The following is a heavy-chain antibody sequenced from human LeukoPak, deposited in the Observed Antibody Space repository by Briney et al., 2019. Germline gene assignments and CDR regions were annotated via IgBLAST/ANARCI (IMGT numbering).Heavy chain of an antibody. CDR1: GLIFSKYW. CDR2: INPDGSEK. CDR3: ARDASALH. V-gene: IGHV3-7*01. Sequence: PGGSLRLSCAASGLIFSKYWMTWVRQAPGKGLEWVASINPDGSEKYYLDSVKDRFSISRDNARNSVYLQMNSLRDDDTSVYYCARDASALHWGRGTLVTVSS. D-gene: IGHD6-19*01. J-gene: IGHJ4*02.